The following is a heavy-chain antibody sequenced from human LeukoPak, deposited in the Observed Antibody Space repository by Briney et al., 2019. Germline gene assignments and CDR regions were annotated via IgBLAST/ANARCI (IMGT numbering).Heavy chain of an antibody. Sequence: SQTLSLTFAVSGGSISSGGYSWSWIRQPPGKGLEWIGYIYHSGSTYYNPSLKSRVTISVDTSKNQFSLKLSSVTAADTAVYYCARLFPYYDSSGYYAPPDYWGQGTLVTVSS. CDR2: IYHSGST. CDR1: GGSISSGGYS. J-gene: IGHJ4*02. V-gene: IGHV4-30-2*01. CDR3: ARLFPYYDSSGYYAPPDY. D-gene: IGHD3-22*01.